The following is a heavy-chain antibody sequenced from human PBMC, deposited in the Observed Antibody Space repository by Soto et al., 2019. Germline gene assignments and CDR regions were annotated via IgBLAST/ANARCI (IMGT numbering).Heavy chain of an antibody. J-gene: IGHJ6*02. Sequence: QLQLQESGPGLLKPSETLSLTCSVSGSSIITTYYWAWIRQPPGKGLEWIGSAYYSGSTYYNSSLKSRVTIFVDTYKSQFSLMLGSVTAADTAVYYCARHDWARFYGMDVWGQGTTVTVFS. CDR1: GSSIITTYY. CDR2: AYYSGST. V-gene: IGHV4-39*01. CDR3: ARHDWARFYGMDV. D-gene: IGHD2-21*01.